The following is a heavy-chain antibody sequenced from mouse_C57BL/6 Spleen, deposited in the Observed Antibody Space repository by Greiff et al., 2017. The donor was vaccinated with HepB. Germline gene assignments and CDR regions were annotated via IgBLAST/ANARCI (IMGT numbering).Heavy chain of an antibody. CDR3: ARGVGTLAY. D-gene: IGHD1-1*02. J-gene: IGHJ3*01. Sequence: QVQLQQPGAELVKPGASVKLSCKASGYTFTSYWMQWVKQRPGQGLEWIGEIDPSDSYTNYNQKFKGKATLTVDTSSSTAYMQLSSLTSEDSAVYYCARGVGTLAYWGQGTLVTVSA. V-gene: IGHV1-50*01. CDR1: GYTFTSYW. CDR2: IDPSDSYT.